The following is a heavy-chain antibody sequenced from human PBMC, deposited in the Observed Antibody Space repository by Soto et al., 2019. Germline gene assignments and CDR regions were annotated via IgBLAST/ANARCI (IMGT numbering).Heavy chain of an antibody. CDR2: ISFDGKNR. CDR1: GFIFSNYG. J-gene: IGHJ4*02. CDR3: AKRGGVVGGSEHPFFEY. D-gene: IGHD2-15*01. V-gene: IGHV3-30*18. Sequence: QVQLVECGGGVVQPGKSLRLSCAASGFIFSNYGMHWVRQAPGKGLEWVALISFDGKNRNYADSVKGRFTIYRDNPKNTLYLEMNSLTPEDTAFYYCAKRGGVVGGSEHPFFEYWGQLTLVTVSS.